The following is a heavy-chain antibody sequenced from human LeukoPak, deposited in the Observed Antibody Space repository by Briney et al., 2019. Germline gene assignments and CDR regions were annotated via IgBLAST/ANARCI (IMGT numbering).Heavy chain of an antibody. J-gene: IGHJ6*02. D-gene: IGHD2-15*01. CDR3: AREAGYCSGGSCYSYYYGMDV. V-gene: IGHV3-74*01. CDR2: INSDGSST. Sequence: PGGSLRLSCAASGFTFSSYWMHWVRQAPGKGLVWVSRINSDGSSTSYADSVKGRFTISRDNAKNTLYLQMNSLRAEDTAVYYCAREAGYCSGGSCYSYYYGMDVWGQGTTVTVSS. CDR1: GFTFSSYW.